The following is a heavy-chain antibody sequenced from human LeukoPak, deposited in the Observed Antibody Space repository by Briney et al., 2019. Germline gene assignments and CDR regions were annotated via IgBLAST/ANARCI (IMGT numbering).Heavy chain of an antibody. CDR3: ATLFSDYYGSGRQVVDP. CDR1: GYTLTELS. CDR2: FDPEDGET. D-gene: IGHD3-10*01. Sequence: ASVKVSCKVSGYTLTELSMHWVRQAPGKGLEWMGGFDPEDGETIYAQKFQGRVTMTEDTSTDTAYMELSSLRSEDTAVYYCATLFSDYYGSGRQVVDPWGQGTLVTVSS. J-gene: IGHJ5*02. V-gene: IGHV1-24*01.